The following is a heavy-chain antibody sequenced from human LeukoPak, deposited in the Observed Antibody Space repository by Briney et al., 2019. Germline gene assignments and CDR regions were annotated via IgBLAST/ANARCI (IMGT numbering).Heavy chain of an antibody. V-gene: IGHV3-49*03. Sequence: GGSLRLSCTASGFTFGDYAMSWFRQAPGKGLEWVGFIRSKAYGGTKGYAASVKGRFTISRDDSKSIAYLQMNSLKTEDTAVYYCTRVMAMTTVTTDYWGQGTLVTVSS. CDR1: GFTFGDYA. CDR3: TRVMAMTTVTTDY. D-gene: IGHD4-17*01. CDR2: IRSKAYGGTK. J-gene: IGHJ4*02.